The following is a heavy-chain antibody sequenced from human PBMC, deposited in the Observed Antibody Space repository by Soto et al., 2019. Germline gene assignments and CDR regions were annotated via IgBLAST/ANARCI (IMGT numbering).Heavy chain of an antibody. Sequence: LRLSCAASGFTFSSYGMHWVRQAPGKGLEWVAVISYDGSNKYYADSVKGRFTISRDNSKDTLYLQMNSLRAEDTAVYYCAKDLGGYSSSSGAFDIWGQGTMVTVSS. CDR3: AKDLGGYSSSSGAFDI. CDR1: GFTFSSYG. CDR2: ISYDGSNK. V-gene: IGHV3-30*18. J-gene: IGHJ3*02. D-gene: IGHD6-6*01.